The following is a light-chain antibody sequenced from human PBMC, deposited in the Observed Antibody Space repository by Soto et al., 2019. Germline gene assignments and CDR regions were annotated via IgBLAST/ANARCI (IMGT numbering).Light chain of an antibody. CDR3: QQYGGSPLVT. J-gene: IGKJ3*01. CDR2: GVS. CDR1: QSVTNNY. V-gene: IGKV3-20*01. Sequence: VMTQSPGTLSLSPGERATLCCRASQSVTNNYLAWYQQKPGQAPRLLIHGVSSRAAGIPDRFSGSGSGTDFTLTISRLEPEDFAVYYCQQYGGSPLVTFGPGTKVD.